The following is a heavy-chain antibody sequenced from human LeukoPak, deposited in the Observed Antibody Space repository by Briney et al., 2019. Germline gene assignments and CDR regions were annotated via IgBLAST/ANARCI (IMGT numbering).Heavy chain of an antibody. Sequence: GGSLRLSCAASGFTFSSYGMHWVRRAPGKGLEWVAVIWYDGSNKYYADSVKGRFTISRDNSKNTLYLQMNSLRAEDTAVYYCARDSGPCVDVWGQGTTVTVSS. V-gene: IGHV3-33*01. CDR2: IWYDGSNK. CDR1: GFTFSSYG. J-gene: IGHJ6*02. CDR3: ARDSGPCVDV. D-gene: IGHD1-26*01.